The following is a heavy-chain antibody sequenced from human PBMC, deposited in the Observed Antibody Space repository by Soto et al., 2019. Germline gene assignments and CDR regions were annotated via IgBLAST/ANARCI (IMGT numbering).Heavy chain of an antibody. Sequence: PSETLSLTSAVSGGSISSTNWWSWVRRPPGRGLEWIGEIYHSGSTNYNPSLKSRVTISVDKSKNQFSLKLSAVTAADTAVYYCAGRSYNGMDVWGQGTTVTVSS. CDR1: GGSISSTNW. V-gene: IGHV4-4*02. CDR3: AGRSYNGMDV. J-gene: IGHJ6*02. CDR2: IYHSGST.